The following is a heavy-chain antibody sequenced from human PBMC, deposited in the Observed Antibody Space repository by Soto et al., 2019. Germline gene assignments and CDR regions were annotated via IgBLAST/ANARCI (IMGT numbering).Heavy chain of an antibody. J-gene: IGHJ4*02. V-gene: IGHV3-33*01. CDR3: ARGSLYYFDY. CDR1: GFTFSSYG. CDR2: IWYDGSNK. Sequence: GGFLRLSCAASGFTFSSYGMHWVRQAPGKGLEWVAVIWYDGSNKYYADSVKGRFTISRDNSKNTLYLQMNSLRAEDTAVYYCARGSLYYFDYWGQGTLVTVSS.